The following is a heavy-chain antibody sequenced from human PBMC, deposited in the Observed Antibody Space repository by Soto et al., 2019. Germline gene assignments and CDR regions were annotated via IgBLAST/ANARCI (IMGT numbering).Heavy chain of an antibody. CDR1: GFTFSSYW. V-gene: IGHV3-74*01. CDR2: INSDGSST. J-gene: IGHJ3*02. Sequence: XGSLRLSCAASGFTFSSYWMHWVRQAPGKGLVWVSRINSDGSSTSYADSVKGRFTISRDNAKNTLYLQMNSLRAEDTAVYYCARDRDYYDSSGYFPCDIWGQGTMVTVSS. CDR3: ARDRDYYDSSGYFPCDI. D-gene: IGHD3-22*01.